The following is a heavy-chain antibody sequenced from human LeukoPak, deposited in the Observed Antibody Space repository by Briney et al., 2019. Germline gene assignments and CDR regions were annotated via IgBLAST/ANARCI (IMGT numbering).Heavy chain of an antibody. J-gene: IGHJ4*02. CDR1: GGSFSSSNYY. V-gene: IGHV4-39*01. D-gene: IGHD6-19*01. Sequence: PSETLSLTCTVSGGSFSSSNYYWGWIRQPPGKGLEWIGNIYYSGSTYYNPSLKSRVTISVDTSKSQFSLKLSSVTAADSAVYYCARTVTVAGIDYWGQGTLVTVSS. CDR3: ARTVTVAGIDY. CDR2: IYYSGST.